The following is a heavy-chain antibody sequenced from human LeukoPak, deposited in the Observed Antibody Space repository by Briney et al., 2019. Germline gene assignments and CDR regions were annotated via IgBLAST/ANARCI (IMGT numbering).Heavy chain of an antibody. CDR3: ARRAGAYSHPYDY. CDR2: IKQDGSEK. V-gene: IGHV3-7*03. Sequence: GGSLRLSCAASGFIFSSSWMSWVRQAPGKGLEWVANIKQDGSEKYYVDSVKGRFTISRDNAKNSLYLQMNSLRAEDTAVYYCARRAGAYSHPYDYWGQGTLVTVSS. CDR1: GFIFSSSW. J-gene: IGHJ4*02. D-gene: IGHD4/OR15-4a*01.